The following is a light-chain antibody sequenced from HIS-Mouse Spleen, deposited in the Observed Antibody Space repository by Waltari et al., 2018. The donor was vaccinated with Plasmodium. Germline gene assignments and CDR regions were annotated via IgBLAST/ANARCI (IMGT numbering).Light chain of an antibody. CDR2: AAS. V-gene: IGKV1-27*01. Sequence: SHMTQSPSSLSASVGDRVTITGRASQGISNYLAWYQQKPGKVPKLLIYAASTLQSGVPSRFSGSGSGTDFTLTISSLQPEDVATYYCQKYNSAPWTFGQGTKVEIK. CDR1: QGISNY. CDR3: QKYNSAPWT. J-gene: IGKJ1*01.